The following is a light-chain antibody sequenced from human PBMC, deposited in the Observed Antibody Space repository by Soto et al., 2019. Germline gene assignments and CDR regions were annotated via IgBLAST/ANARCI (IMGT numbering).Light chain of an antibody. CDR2: GAS. CDR1: QSVSSN. Sequence: EIVMTQSPATLSVSPGERATLSCRASQSVSSNLSWYQQKPGQAPRLLIYGASTRVTGTPARFSGSGSGTEFTLTISSLQSEDFAVYFCQQYDDWPATFGQGTKVDIK. V-gene: IGKV3-15*01. J-gene: IGKJ1*01. CDR3: QQYDDWPAT.